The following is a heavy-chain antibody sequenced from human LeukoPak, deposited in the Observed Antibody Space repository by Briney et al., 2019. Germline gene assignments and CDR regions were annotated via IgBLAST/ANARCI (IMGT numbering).Heavy chain of an antibody. D-gene: IGHD2-8*01. CDR1: GFSFSSYG. J-gene: IGHJ6*03. CDR2: IRFDGNNQ. Sequence: GGSLRLSCGASGFSFSSYGMHWVREAPGKGLEWVTFIRFDGNNQYYADSVKGRFTISRDNYKTTVYLQRNSLRAEDTAVYFCSKDSGVNQFSYYIDFWGKGTTVTVSS. CDR3: SKDSGVNQFSYYIDF. V-gene: IGHV3-30*02.